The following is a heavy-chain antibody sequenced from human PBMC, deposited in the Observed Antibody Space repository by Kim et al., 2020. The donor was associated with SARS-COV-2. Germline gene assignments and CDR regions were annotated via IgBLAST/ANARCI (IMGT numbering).Heavy chain of an antibody. CDR3: ARYSSSWGWFDP. Sequence: YYTPSLKSRVSISVDTSKNQFSLKLSSVTAADTAVYYCARYSSSWGWFDPWGQKTLVTVSS. J-gene: IGHJ5*02. D-gene: IGHD6-13*01. V-gene: IGHV4-39*01.